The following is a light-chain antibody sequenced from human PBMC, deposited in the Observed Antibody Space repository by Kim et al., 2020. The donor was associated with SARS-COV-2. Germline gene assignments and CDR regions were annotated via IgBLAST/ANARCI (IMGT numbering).Light chain of an antibody. CDR1: QSISRY. CDR2: AAS. J-gene: IGKJ4*01. Sequence: DIQMSQSPSSLFASVGDRVTLTCRASQSISRYLNWYQQQPGKAPKLLIYAASSLQSGVPSRFSGSGSGTDFTLTISGLQPEGFATYYCQQSSTAPLLTFGGGTKVDLK. V-gene: IGKV1-39*01. CDR3: QQSSTAPLLT.